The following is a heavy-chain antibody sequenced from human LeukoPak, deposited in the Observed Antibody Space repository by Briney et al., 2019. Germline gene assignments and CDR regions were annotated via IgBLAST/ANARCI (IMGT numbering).Heavy chain of an antibody. CDR2: INPSGGST. D-gene: IGHD1-26*01. Sequence: ASVKVSCKASGYIFTSYYIHWVRQAPGQGLEWMGIINPSGGSTSYAQKFQGRVTMTRDMSTSTAYMELSSLRSEDTAVYYCARLYSGSYLVAFDIWGQGTMVTVSS. CDR3: ARLYSGSYLVAFDI. V-gene: IGHV1-46*01. CDR1: GYIFTSYY. J-gene: IGHJ3*02.